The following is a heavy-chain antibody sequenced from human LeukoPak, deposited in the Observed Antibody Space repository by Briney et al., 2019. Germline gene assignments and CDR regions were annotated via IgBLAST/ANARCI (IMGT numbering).Heavy chain of an antibody. CDR2: IKSKTDGGTT. Sequence: GGSLRLSCAASGFTFSDYYMSWVRQAPGKGLEWVGRIKSKTDGGTTDYAAPVKGRFTISRDDSKNTLYLQMNSLKTEDTAVYYCTTVYYDSSGYRTWGQGTLVTVSS. CDR1: GFTFSDYY. D-gene: IGHD3-22*01. V-gene: IGHV3-15*01. J-gene: IGHJ5*02. CDR3: TTVYYDSSGYRT.